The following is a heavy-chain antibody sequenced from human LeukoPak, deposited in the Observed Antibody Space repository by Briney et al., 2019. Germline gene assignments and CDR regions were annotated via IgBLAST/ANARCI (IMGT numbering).Heavy chain of an antibody. Sequence: GGSLRLSCAASGFTFSSYVMNWVRQAPGKGLEWVSAISGSGGSTYYADSVKGRFTISRDNSKNTLYLQMNSLRAEDTAVYYCAKDHTDDYYDSSGYFDYWGQGTLVTVSS. CDR3: AKDHTDDYYDSSGYFDY. V-gene: IGHV3-23*01. CDR2: ISGSGGST. CDR1: GFTFSSYV. J-gene: IGHJ4*02. D-gene: IGHD3-22*01.